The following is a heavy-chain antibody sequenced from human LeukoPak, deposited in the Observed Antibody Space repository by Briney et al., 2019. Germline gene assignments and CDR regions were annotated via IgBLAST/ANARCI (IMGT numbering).Heavy chain of an antibody. J-gene: IGHJ4*02. D-gene: IGHD6-13*01. Sequence: SETLSLTYAVYGGSFSGYYWSWIRQPPGKGLEWIGEINHSGSTNYNPSLKSRVTISVDTSKNQFSLKLSSVTAADTAVYYCARRPPGRQQLVPFDYWGQGTLVTVSS. CDR3: ARRPPGRQQLVPFDY. CDR1: GGSFSGYY. CDR2: INHSGST. V-gene: IGHV4-34*01.